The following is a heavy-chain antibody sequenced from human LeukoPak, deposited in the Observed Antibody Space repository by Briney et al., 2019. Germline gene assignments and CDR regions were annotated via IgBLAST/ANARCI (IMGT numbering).Heavy chain of an antibody. CDR3: AGSSSWRYHYYYMDV. V-gene: IGHV4-34*01. J-gene: IGHJ6*03. Sequence: SETLSLTCAVYGGSFSGYYWSWIRQPPGKGLEWIGEINHSGSTNYNPSLKSRVTISVDTSKNQFSLKLSSVTAADTAVYYCAGSSSWRYHYYYMDVWGKGTTVTVSS. D-gene: IGHD6-13*01. CDR1: GGSFSGYY. CDR2: INHSGST.